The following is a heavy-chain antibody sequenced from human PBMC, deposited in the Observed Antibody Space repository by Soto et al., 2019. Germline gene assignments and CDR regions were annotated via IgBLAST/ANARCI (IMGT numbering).Heavy chain of an antibody. CDR1: GVILSSYW. D-gene: IGHD3-3*01. V-gene: IGHV3-7*01. Sequence: EVQLVESGGGFVQPGGSLRLSCVGSGVILSSYWMSWVRQAPGKGLEWVANIKPDGSGKYYVDSVKRRFTISRDNAKNSLYLQMNSLRAEDTAVYYCTSNIYYDFWSGYYAFDIWGQGTMVTVSS. CDR2: IKPDGSGK. J-gene: IGHJ3*02. CDR3: TSNIYYDFWSGYYAFDI.